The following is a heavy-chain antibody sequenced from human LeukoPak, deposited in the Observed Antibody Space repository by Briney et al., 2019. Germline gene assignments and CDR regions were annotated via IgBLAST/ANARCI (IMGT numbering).Heavy chain of an antibody. D-gene: IGHD3-16*02. J-gene: IGHJ6*03. CDR2: IYPSDSHT. CDR1: GYTFPIYW. V-gene: IGHV5-51*01. CDR3: VRHYRPPQDSRAAEPTGYYYYYMDV. Sequence: RGESLTISCQGSGYTFPIYWIGWVRQTPGKDLEWMGIIYPSDSHTIYSPSFQGQVTVSSDKSISTAYLQWSSLKASDSAIYYCVRHYRPPQDSRAAEPTGYYYYYMDVWGTGTTVIVSS.